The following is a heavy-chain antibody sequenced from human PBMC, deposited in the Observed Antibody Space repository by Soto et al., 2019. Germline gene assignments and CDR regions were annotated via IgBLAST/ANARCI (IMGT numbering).Heavy chain of an antibody. CDR1: GFSVSDYS. CDR3: AKEIYNLRFLEWFDPTSGIDY. V-gene: IGHV3-23*01. CDR2: INVSGTTT. Sequence: GWCLRLSCAASGFSVSDYSVNWVRQAPGKGLEWVAFINVSGTTTDYTDSVKGRFTISRDNSKNTLYLQMNSLRAEDTAVYYCAKEIYNLRFLEWFDPTSGIDYWGQGTLVTVSS. J-gene: IGHJ4*02. D-gene: IGHD3-3*01.